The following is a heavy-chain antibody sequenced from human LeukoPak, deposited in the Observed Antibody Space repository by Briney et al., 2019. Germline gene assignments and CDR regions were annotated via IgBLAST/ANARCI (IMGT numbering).Heavy chain of an antibody. CDR3: AKDRTTLENWFDP. V-gene: IGHV3-53*01. D-gene: IGHD2/OR15-2a*01. CDR2: IYSGGNP. J-gene: IGHJ5*02. CDR1: GFSVSNYY. Sequence: GGSLRLSCAASGFSVSNYYMSWVRQAPGKGLEWVSVIYSGGNPYYGDFVEGRFTISRDNSKNTLYLQMNSLRAEDTAVYYCAKDRTTLENWFDPWGQGTLVAVSS.